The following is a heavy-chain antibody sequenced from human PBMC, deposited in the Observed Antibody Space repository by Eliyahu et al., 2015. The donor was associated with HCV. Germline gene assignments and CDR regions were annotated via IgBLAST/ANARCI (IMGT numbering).Heavy chain of an antibody. CDR2: ISSSSGTI. CDR1: GFTFSXYS. V-gene: IGHV3-48*01. J-gene: IGHJ4*02. D-gene: IGHD3-10*01. Sequence: EVQLVESGGGLVQPGGSLRLSCAASGFTFSXYSMNWVRQAPGKGLGWFSYISSSSGTIYYADSVKGRFTISRDNAKNSLYLQMKSLRAEDTAMYFCARASSHGSGSYYDDYWGQGTLVTVSS. CDR3: ARASSHGSGSYYDDY.